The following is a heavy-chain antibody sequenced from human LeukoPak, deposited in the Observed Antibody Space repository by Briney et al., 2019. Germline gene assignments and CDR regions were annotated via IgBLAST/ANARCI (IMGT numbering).Heavy chain of an antibody. V-gene: IGHV3-21*01. CDR1: GFTFSTFA. D-gene: IGHD6-13*01. CDR2: ISGSSRHK. CDR3: ARTANFAAGYYIDY. Sequence: GGSLRLSCAASGFTFSTFAMSWVRQAPGKGLEWVSSISGSSRHKYYADSVKGRFTISRDNAKNSLYLQMNSLRAEDTAVYYCARTANFAAGYYIDYWGQGTLVTVSS. J-gene: IGHJ4*02.